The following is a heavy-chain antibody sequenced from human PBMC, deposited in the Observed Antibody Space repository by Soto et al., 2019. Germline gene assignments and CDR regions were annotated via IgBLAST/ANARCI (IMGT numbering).Heavy chain of an antibody. J-gene: IGHJ1*01. CDR1: GCTFSTSG. CDR3: ARDTESNRYND. D-gene: IGHD1-20*01. Sequence: XSVKVSCXASGCTFSTSGIRWVRQAPGQGLECLGWIRPDNGNRKSAQRLQGRVTLTTDTSASTAYMELRSLTSDDTAMYYCARDTESNRYNDWGQGTLVTVSS. V-gene: IGHV1-18*01. CDR2: IRPDNGNR.